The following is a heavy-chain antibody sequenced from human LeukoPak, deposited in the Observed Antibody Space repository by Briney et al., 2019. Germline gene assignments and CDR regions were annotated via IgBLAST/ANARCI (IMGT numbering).Heavy chain of an antibody. CDR3: ASDVDIVATSKGASLPVTDY. D-gene: IGHD5-12*01. J-gene: IGHJ4*02. V-gene: IGHV6-1*01. Sequence: SQTLSLTCAISGDSVSNNSAAWNWIRQSPSRGLEWLGRTYYRSKWYNDYALSVKSRISINPDTSKNQFSLQLTSVTPEDTAEYYCASDVDIVATSKGASLPVTDYWGQGTLVTVSS. CDR1: GDSVSNNSAA. CDR2: TYYRSKWYN.